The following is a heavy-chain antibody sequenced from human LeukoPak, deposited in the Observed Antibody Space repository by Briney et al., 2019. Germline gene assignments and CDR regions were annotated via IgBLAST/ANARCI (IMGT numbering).Heavy chain of an antibody. CDR2: IIPIFGTA. CDR1: GGTFSSYA. J-gene: IGHJ5*02. CDR3: ARDQALRCSTSCQYGGKNWFDP. D-gene: IGHD2-2*01. Sequence: GASVKVSCKASGGTFSSYAISWVRQAPGQGLEWMGGIIPIFGTANYAQKFQGRVTITADESTSTAYMELSSLRSEDTAVYYCARDQALRCSTSCQYGGKNWFDPWGQGTLVTVSS. V-gene: IGHV1-69*13.